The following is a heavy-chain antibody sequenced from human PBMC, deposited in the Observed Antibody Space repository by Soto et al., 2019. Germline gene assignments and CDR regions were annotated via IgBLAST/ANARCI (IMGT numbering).Heavy chain of an antibody. CDR1: GYTFTSYG. V-gene: IGHV1-18*01. CDR3: AREASYRIDY. Sequence: ASVKVSCTDSGYTFTSYGSSWVRQAPGQGLEWMGWISAYNGNTNYAQKLQGRVTMTTDTSTSTAYMELRSLRSDDTAVYYCAREASYRIDYWGQGTLVTVSS. J-gene: IGHJ4*02. CDR2: ISAYNGNT. D-gene: IGHD3-16*02.